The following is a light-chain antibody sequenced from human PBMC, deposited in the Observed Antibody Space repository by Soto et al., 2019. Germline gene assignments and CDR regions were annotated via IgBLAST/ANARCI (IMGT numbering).Light chain of an antibody. V-gene: IGKV3-11*01. CDR2: DAS. CDR3: QQRSNWLQT. Sequence: EIVLTQSPATLSLSPGERATLSRRASQSVSSYLAWYQQKPGQAPRLLIYDASNRATGIPARFSGSGSGTDFTLTISSLEPEDFAVYYCQQRSNWLQTFGQGTKVDIK. J-gene: IGKJ1*01. CDR1: QSVSSY.